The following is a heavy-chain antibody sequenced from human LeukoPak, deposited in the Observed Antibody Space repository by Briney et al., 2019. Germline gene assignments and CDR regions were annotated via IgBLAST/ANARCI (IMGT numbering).Heavy chain of an antibody. V-gene: IGHV3-30*18. Sequence: GGSLRLSCAASGFTFSSSGMHWVRQAPGKGLEWVAFVSYLGGKKYYADSVKGRFTISRDNSKNTLYLQMNSLRAEDTAVYYCAKPAYCGGDCYSSPFQHWGQGTLVTVSS. CDR1: GFTFSSSG. CDR3: AKPAYCGGDCYSSPFQH. J-gene: IGHJ1*01. CDR2: VSYLGGKK. D-gene: IGHD2-21*02.